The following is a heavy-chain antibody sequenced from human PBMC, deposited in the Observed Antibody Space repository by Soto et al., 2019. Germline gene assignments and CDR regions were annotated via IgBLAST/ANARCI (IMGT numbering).Heavy chain of an antibody. J-gene: IGHJ4*02. CDR3: GKGGRQWLVTSDFNY. D-gene: IGHD6-19*01. V-gene: IGHV3-30*18. CDR2: VSHDGRKT. Sequence: VQLVESGGGVVQPGRSLRLSCAASGFTFSDYAMHWVRQAPGKGLEWVAVVSHDGRKTHYADSVKGRFTISRDSSKNTVSLERTSLRAEDTAVYYCGKGGRQWLVTSDFNYWGQGALVTVSS. CDR1: GFTFSDYA.